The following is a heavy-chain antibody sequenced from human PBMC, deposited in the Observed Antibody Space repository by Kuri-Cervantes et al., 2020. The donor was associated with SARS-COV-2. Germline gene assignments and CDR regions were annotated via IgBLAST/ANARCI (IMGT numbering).Heavy chain of an antibody. V-gene: IGHV3-30-3*01. CDR3: AKDLWQWELLGKVFDY. D-gene: IGHD1-26*01. J-gene: IGHJ4*02. CDR1: GFTFSSYA. Sequence: GESLKISCAASGFTFSSYAMHWVRQAPGKGLEWVAVISYDGSNKYYADSVKGRFTISRDNSKNTLYLQTNSLRAEDTAVYYCAKDLWQWELLGKVFDYWGQGTLVTVSS. CDR2: ISYDGSNK.